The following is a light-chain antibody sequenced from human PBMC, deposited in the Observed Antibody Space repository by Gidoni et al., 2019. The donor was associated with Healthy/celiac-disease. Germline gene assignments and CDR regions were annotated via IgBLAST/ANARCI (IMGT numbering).Light chain of an antibody. CDR1: QSVSSSY. CDR3: QQYGSSPQGLT. J-gene: IGKJ4*01. Sequence: EIVLTQSPGTLSFSPGERATLSCRASQSVSSSYLAWYQQKPGQAPRLLIYGASSRATGIPDRFSGSGSGTDFTLTISRLEPEDFAVYYCQQYGSSPQGLTFGGGTKVEIK. V-gene: IGKV3-20*01. CDR2: GAS.